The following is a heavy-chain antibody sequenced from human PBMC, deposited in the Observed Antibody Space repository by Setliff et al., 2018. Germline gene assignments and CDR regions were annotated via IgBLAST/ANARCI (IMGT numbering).Heavy chain of an antibody. J-gene: IGHJ6*03. CDR1: GFTFSSYA. Sequence: GGSLRLSCAASGFTFSSYAMTWVRQAPGKGLEWVSAISGSGDATYYADSVKGRFTISRDNSKNTLYLQMNSLRAEDTAIYYCARVIYFYYMDVWGKGTTVTVSS. CDR2: ISGSGDAT. V-gene: IGHV3-23*01. CDR3: ARVIYFYYMDV.